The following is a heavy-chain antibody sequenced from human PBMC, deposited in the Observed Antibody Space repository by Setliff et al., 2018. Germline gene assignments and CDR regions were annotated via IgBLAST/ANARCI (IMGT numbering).Heavy chain of an antibody. D-gene: IGHD6-19*01. V-gene: IGHV4-4*07. CDR3: AREQWLDPPGYYYMDV. CDR2: IYIGGSA. Sequence: SETLSLTCTVSGGSISSYYWSWIRQPAGKGLEWIGHIYIGGSANYNPSLKSRVAMSIDTSKNQFSLKLNSVTAADMAVYYRAREQWLDPPGYYYMDVWDKGTTVAVSS. CDR1: GGSISSYY. J-gene: IGHJ6*03.